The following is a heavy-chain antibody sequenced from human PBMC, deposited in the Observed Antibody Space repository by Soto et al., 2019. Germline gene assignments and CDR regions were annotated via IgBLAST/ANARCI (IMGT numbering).Heavy chain of an antibody. D-gene: IGHD1-7*01. V-gene: IGHV1-3*01. CDR3: ARDNLELDY. J-gene: IGHJ4*02. CDR2: INAGNGNT. Sequence: ASVKVSCKASGYTFTSYGISWVRQAPGQRLEWMGWINAGNGNTKYSQKFQGRVTITRDTSANTAYMELSSLRSEDTAVYYCARDNLELDYGGQGPQVTVSS. CDR1: GYTFTSYG.